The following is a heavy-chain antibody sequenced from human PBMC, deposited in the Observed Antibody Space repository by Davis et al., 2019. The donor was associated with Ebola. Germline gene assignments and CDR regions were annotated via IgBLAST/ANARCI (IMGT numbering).Heavy chain of an antibody. V-gene: IGHV3-9*01. Sequence: PGGSLRLSCAASGFTFDDYAMHWVRQAPGKGLEWVSGISWTSGSIGYADSVKGRFTISRDNAKNSLHLQMNSLRAEDTALYYCAKGTGVESYYYYGMDVWGQGTTVTVSS. CDR2: ISWTSGSI. J-gene: IGHJ6*02. CDR3: AKGTGVESYYYYGMDV. CDR1: GFTFDDYA.